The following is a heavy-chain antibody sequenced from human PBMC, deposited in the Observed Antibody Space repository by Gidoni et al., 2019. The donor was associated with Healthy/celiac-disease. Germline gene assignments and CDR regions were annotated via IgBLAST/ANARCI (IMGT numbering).Heavy chain of an antibody. CDR3: ARGRGYCSGGSCYSGYYYYGMDV. Sequence: QVQLQQWGAGLLKPSETLSLTCAVYGGSFSGYYWSWFRQPPGKGLEWIGEINHSGSTNYNPSIKSRVTISVDTSKNQFSLKLSSVTAADTAVYYCARGRGYCSGGSCYSGYYYYGMDVWGQGTTVTVSS. D-gene: IGHD2-15*01. CDR2: INHSGST. V-gene: IGHV4-34*01. CDR1: GGSFSGYY. J-gene: IGHJ6*02.